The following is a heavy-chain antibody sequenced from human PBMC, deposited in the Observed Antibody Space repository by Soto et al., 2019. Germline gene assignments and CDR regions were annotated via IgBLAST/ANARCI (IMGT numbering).Heavy chain of an antibody. CDR3: ARHARGYRCGFEDY. CDR1: GGTFSSYT. J-gene: IGHJ4*02. Sequence: QVQLVQSGAEVKKPGSSVKVSCKASGGTFSSYTISWVRQAPGQGLEWMGRIIPILGIANYAQKVQGRVTITADKSTSTANLEPSILRSDDTAVYYCARHARGYRCGFEDYWGQGPLVTVSS. V-gene: IGHV1-69*02. D-gene: IGHD5-18*01. CDR2: IIPILGIA.